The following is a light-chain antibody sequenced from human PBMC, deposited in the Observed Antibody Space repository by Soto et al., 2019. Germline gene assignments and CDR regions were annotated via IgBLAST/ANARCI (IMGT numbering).Light chain of an antibody. J-gene: IGLJ1*01. V-gene: IGLV1-44*01. Sequence: QSVLTQPPSVSGPPGQRVTISCSGSNFNIGTNPVNWYQQLPGTAPKFVISSNRPSGISNRFSGSKSGNTASLTISGLQAEDEADYFCTSPTPGSLYVFGSGTKVTVL. CDR1: NFNIGTNP. CDR3: TSPTPGSLYV. CDR2: SN.